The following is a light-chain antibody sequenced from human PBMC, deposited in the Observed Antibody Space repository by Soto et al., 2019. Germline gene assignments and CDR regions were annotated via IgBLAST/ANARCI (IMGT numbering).Light chain of an antibody. V-gene: IGKV1-27*01. Sequence: DIQMTQSPTSLSASVGDRVTITCRASQGIRNFVAWYQQKPGKAPKLLIYAASTLQSGVPSRFSGSGSGTDFTLIINSLQPEDVATYSCQKYSSVPVFGPGTKVETK. CDR3: QKYSSVPV. CDR1: QGIRNF. J-gene: IGKJ3*01. CDR2: AAS.